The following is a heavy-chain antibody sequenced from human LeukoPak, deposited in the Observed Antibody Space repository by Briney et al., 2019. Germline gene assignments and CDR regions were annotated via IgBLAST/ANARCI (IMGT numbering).Heavy chain of an antibody. CDR1: GFDFSSNW. Sequence: GGSLRLSCAASGFDFSSNWMHWVRHAPGQGLVWVSRIKGDGISTNYAGSVKGRFTISRDIAKNTLYLQMNSLRAEDTAVYYCAKAGYFDWLLSHIDYWGQGTLVTVSS. V-gene: IGHV3-74*01. D-gene: IGHD3-9*01. J-gene: IGHJ4*02. CDR3: AKAGYFDWLLSHIDY. CDR2: IKGDGIST.